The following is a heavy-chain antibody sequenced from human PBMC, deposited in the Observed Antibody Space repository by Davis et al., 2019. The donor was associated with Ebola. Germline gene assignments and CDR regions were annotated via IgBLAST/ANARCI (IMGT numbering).Heavy chain of an antibody. Sequence: GESLKISCAASGFTFSSYAMHWVRQAPGKGLEWVAVISYDGSNKYYADSVKGRFTISRDNSKNTLYLQMNSLRAEDTAVYYCARGSGTMVQGVIIRYFRYYGMDVWGQGTTVTVSS. CDR2: ISYDGSNK. D-gene: IGHD3-10*01. J-gene: IGHJ6*02. V-gene: IGHV3-30-3*01. CDR1: GFTFSSYA. CDR3: ARGSGTMVQGVIIRYFRYYGMDV.